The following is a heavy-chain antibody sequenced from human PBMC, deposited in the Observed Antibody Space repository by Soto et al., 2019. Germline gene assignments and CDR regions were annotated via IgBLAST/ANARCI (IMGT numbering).Heavy chain of an antibody. D-gene: IGHD3-22*01. Sequence: ASVKVSCKASGYTFTGYYMHWVRQAPGQGLEWMGWINPNSGGTNYAQKFQGWVPMTRDTSISTAYMELSRLRSDDTAVYYCARGAPPYYYDSSGYYFDYWGQGTLVTVSS. J-gene: IGHJ4*02. CDR2: INPNSGGT. V-gene: IGHV1-2*04. CDR1: GYTFTGYY. CDR3: ARGAPPYYYDSSGYYFDY.